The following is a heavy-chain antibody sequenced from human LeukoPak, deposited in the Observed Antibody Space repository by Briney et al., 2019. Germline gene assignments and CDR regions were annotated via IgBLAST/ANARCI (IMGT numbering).Heavy chain of an antibody. Sequence: GGSLRLSCAASGFTFSSYSTNWVRQAPGKGLEWVSSISSSSSYIYYADSVKGRFTISRDNAKNSLYLQMNSLRAEDTAVYYCARDLWYSGYDPPYWGQGTLVTVSS. CDR2: ISSSSSYI. J-gene: IGHJ4*02. V-gene: IGHV3-21*01. CDR3: ARDLWYSGYDPPY. D-gene: IGHD5-12*01. CDR1: GFTFSSYS.